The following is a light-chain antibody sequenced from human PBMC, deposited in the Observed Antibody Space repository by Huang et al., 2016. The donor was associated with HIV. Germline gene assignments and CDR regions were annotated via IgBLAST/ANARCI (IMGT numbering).Light chain of an antibody. CDR3: QQRSSGVT. CDR2: DTS. V-gene: IGKV3-11*01. Sequence: IVLTQSPATLSWYPGERVTLSCRASKSVSHYIAWYQQHSGQSPKLLIYDTSTRASGTPVRFSGGGSGTDFTLTISSLESEDFAVYYCQQRSSGVTFGGGTKV. CDR1: KSVSHY. J-gene: IGKJ4*01.